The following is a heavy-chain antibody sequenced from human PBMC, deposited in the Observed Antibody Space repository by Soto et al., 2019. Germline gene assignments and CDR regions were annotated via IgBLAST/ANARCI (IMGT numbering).Heavy chain of an antibody. CDR1: GFTVSDYF. Sequence: PGGSLRLSCAASGFTVSDYFMSWIRQAPGKGPEYVSHISNSATTLYYSDSVKGRFTISRDSAKNSLILQMNSLRPEDSAVYYCARYCWAAVDTTWLDFWGQGTLVTVSS. D-gene: IGHD6-13*01. V-gene: IGHV3-11*01. CDR2: ISNSATTL. CDR3: ARYCWAAVDTTWLDF. J-gene: IGHJ5*01.